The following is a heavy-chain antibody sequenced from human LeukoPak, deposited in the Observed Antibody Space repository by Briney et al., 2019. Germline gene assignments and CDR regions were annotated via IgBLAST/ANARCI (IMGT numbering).Heavy chain of an antibody. D-gene: IGHD6-6*01. V-gene: IGHV3-9*01. CDR2: ISWNSGSI. J-gene: IGHJ6*02. CDR1: GLTFDDYA. CDR3: AKDGSSSRYYYYGMDV. Sequence: GGSLRLSCAASGLTFDDYAMHWVRQAPGKGLEWVSGISWNSGSIGYADSVKGRFTISRDNAKNSLYLQMNSLRAEDTALYYCAKDGSSSRYYYYGMDVWGQGTTVTVSS.